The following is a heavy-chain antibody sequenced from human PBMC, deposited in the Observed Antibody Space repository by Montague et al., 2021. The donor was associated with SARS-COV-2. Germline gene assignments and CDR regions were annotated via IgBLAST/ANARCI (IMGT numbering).Heavy chain of an antibody. CDR1: GFTFSSYS. CDR2: ISSSSSYR. V-gene: IGHV3-21*06. J-gene: IGHJ6*02. Sequence: SLRLSCAASGFTFSSYSMNWVRQAPGKGLEWVSCISSSSSYRYYADSVKGRFTISRDNAKNLLYLQMNSLRAEDTAVYYCASGKYSGSWYFLYGMDVWGQGTTVTVSS. CDR3: ASGKYSGSWYFLYGMDV. D-gene: IGHD6-13*01.